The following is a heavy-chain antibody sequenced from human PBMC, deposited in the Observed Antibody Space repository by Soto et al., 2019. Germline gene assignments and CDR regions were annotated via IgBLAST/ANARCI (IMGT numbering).Heavy chain of an antibody. CDR2: ITWNGGTT. CDR1: GFTFEHYG. V-gene: IGHV3-20*04. J-gene: IGHJ3*01. CDR3: ARGLDAFDL. Sequence: EQQLVEFGGTVVWPGGSQRLSCVGSGFTFEHYGMTWVRQTPGKGPEWVAGITWNGGTTGYIDSVKGRFTIARDNAKNTLYLQMNSLRPDDTALYYCARGLDAFDLWGQGTRVTVSS.